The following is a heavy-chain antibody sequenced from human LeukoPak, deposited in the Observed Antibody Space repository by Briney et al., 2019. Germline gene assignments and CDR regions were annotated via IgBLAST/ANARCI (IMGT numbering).Heavy chain of an antibody. Sequence: ASVKVSCKASGYTFISYGISWVRQAPGQGLEWMGWNSAYNANTNYAQKLQGRVTMTTDTSTTTAYMKLRSLRSDDTAVYYCARQRYSGYDYSFDYWGQGTLVTVSS. V-gene: IGHV1-18*01. J-gene: IGHJ4*02. D-gene: IGHD5-12*01. CDR3: ARQRYSGYDYSFDY. CDR1: GYTFISYG. CDR2: NSAYNANT.